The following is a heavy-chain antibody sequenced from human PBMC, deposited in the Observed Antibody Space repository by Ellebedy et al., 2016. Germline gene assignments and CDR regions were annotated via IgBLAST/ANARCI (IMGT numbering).Heavy chain of an antibody. V-gene: IGHV3-48*01. CDR3: ARGGGIAAAAPWDYFDY. CDR1: GFPFSSYS. CDR2: ISSSSSTI. J-gene: IGHJ4*02. D-gene: IGHD6-13*01. Sequence: GESLKISCAASGFPFSSYSMNWVRQAPGKGLEWVSYISSSSSTIYYADSVKGRFTISRDNSKNTLYLQMNSLRAEDTAVYYCARGGGIAAAAPWDYFDYWGQGTLVTVSS.